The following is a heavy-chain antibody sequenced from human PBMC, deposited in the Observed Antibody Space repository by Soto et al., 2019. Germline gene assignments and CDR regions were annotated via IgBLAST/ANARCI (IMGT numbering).Heavy chain of an antibody. V-gene: IGHV3-66*01. D-gene: IGHD5-18*01. Sequence: GGSLRLCCAASGFTVSSNYMSWVRQAPGKGLEWVSVIYSGGSAYYADSVKGRFTISRDNSKNTLYLQMNSLRAEDTAVYYCARDIGYSYGPFDYRAQRTLVTGSS. CDR2: IYSGGSA. CDR3: ARDIGYSYGPFDY. CDR1: GFTVSSNY. J-gene: IGHJ4*02.